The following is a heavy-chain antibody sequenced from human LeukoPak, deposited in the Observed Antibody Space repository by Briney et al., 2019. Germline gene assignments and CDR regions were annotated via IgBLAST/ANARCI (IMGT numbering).Heavy chain of an antibody. CDR3: AKDYGSGGYSFDY. J-gene: IGHJ4*02. CDR2: IEDDENSE. V-gene: IGHV3-30*02. D-gene: IGHD3-10*01. Sequence: GGSLRLSCAASGFSLRSYNMHWVRQAPGKGLEWVAFIEDDENSEYYADSVKGRFTVSRDNSRNTLYLQMNSLRAEDTAMYHCAKDYGSGGYSFDYWGQGTLVTVSS. CDR1: GFSLRSYN.